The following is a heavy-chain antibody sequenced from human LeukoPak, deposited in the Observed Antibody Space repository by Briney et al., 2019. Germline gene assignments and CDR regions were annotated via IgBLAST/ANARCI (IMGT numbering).Heavy chain of an antibody. D-gene: IGHD3-10*01. CDR3: TRYSYNSGPNDY. CDR2: IRNDGSNK. J-gene: IGHJ4*02. CDR1: GFTFSSYA. Sequence: PGGSLRLSCAASGFTFSSYAMHWVRQAPGKGLEWVTFIRNDGSNKYYADSVKGRFTISRDNSKNTLYLQMNSLRPEDTAVYYCTRYSYNSGPNDYWGQGILVTVSS. V-gene: IGHV3-30*02.